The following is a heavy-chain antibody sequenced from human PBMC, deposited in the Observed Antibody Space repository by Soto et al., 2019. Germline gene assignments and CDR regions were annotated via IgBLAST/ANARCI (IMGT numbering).Heavy chain of an antibody. CDR3: TRDWEITVSTWSFGGF. V-gene: IGHV1-69*08. J-gene: IGHJ4*02. D-gene: IGHD3-10*01. CDR2: IIPFHGVT. Sequence: QVQLMQSGAEVKKPGSSVKVSCKASGGTFSPYTINWVRQAPGQGLEWMGRIIPFHGVTKYAQKFQARVTITADKSTSKAYMELSGLRFEDTAMYYCTRDWEITVSTWSFGGFWGRGTLVTVSS. CDR1: GGTFSPYT.